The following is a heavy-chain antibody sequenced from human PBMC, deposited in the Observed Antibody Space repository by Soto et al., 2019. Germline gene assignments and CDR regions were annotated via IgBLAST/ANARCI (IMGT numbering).Heavy chain of an antibody. CDR2: IYYSGST. CDR1: GGSISSYY. Sequence: SETLSLTCTVSGGSISSYYWSWIRQPPGKGLEWIGYIYYSGSTNYNPSLKSRVTISVDTSKNQFSLKLSSVTAADTAVYYCARAFMEEERGRSKRAYWDYYYYYMDVWGKGTTVTVSS. V-gene: IGHV4-59*01. J-gene: IGHJ6*03. D-gene: IGHD2-8*02. CDR3: ARAFMEEERGRSKRAYWDYYYYYMDV.